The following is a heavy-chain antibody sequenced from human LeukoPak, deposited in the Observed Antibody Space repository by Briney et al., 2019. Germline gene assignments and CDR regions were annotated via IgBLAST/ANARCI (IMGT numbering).Heavy chain of an antibody. CDR3: ARDSLGYCSSTSCYPGYFDY. CDR1: GFTVSSNY. CDR2: IYSGGST. V-gene: IGHV3-66*01. Sequence: GGSLRLSCAASGFTVSSNYMSWVRQAPGKGLEWVSVIYSGGSTYYADSVKGRFTISRDNSKNTLYLQMNSLRAEDTAVYYCARDSLGYCSSTSCYPGYFDYWGQGTLVTVSS. J-gene: IGHJ4*02. D-gene: IGHD2-2*01.